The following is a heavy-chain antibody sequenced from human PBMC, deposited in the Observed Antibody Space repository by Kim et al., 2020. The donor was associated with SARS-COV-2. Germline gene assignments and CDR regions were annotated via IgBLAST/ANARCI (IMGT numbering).Heavy chain of an antibody. CDR2: ISYDGSNK. CDR1: GFTFSSYA. Sequence: GGSLRLSCAASGFTFSSYAMHWVRQAPGKGLEWVAVISYDGSNKYYADSVKGRFTISRDNSKNTLYLQMNSLRAEDTAVYYCAREQDDRGYYYGMDVWG. D-gene: IGHD1-1*01. V-gene: IGHV3-30*04. CDR3: AREQDDRGYYYGMDV. J-gene: IGHJ6*02.